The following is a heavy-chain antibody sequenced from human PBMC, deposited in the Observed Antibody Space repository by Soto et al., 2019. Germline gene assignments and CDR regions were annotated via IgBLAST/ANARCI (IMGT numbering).Heavy chain of an antibody. V-gene: IGHV3-33*01. D-gene: IGHD3-3*01. CDR2: IWYDGSNK. Sequence: PGGSLRLSCAASGFTFSSYGMHWVRQAPGKGLEWVAVIWYDGSNKYYADSVKGRFTISRDNSKNTLYLQMNSLRAEDTAVYYCARPQVVGFWSGYYTAFDYWGQGTLVTVSS. CDR1: GFTFSSYG. CDR3: ARPQVVGFWSGYYTAFDY. J-gene: IGHJ4*02.